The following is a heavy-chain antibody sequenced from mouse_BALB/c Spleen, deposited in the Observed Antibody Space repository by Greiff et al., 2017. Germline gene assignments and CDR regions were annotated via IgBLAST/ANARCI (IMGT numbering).Heavy chain of an antibody. J-gene: IGHJ3*01. CDR3: ARGDWAY. V-gene: IGHV1-54*01. CDR1: GYAFTNYL. CDR2: INPGSGGT. Sequence: VKLMESGAELVRPGTSVKVSCKASGYAFTNYLIEWVKQRPGQGLEWIGVINPGSGGTNYNEKFKGKATLTADKSSSTAYMQLSSLTSDDSAVYFCARGDWAYWGQGTLVTVSA.